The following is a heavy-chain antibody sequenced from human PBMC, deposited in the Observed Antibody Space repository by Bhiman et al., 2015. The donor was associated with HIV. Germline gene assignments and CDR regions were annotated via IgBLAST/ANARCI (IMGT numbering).Heavy chain of an antibody. D-gene: IGHD3-10*01. Sequence: EVQLVESGGGLVQPGGSLRLSCAASGFTFSSYWMSWVRQAPGKGLEWVANIKQDGSEKYYVDSVKGRFTISRDNAKNSLYLQMNSLRAEDTGVYNCARDQAREVNGMDVWGQGTTVTVSS. CDR3: ARDQAREVNGMDV. V-gene: IGHV3-7*01. CDR1: GFTFSSYW. J-gene: IGHJ6*02. CDR2: IKQDGSEK.